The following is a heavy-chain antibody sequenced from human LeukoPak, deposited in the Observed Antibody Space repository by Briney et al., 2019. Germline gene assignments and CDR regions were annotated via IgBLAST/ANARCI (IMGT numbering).Heavy chain of an antibody. V-gene: IGHV3-64*01. CDR3: ARDNIAATGTGDY. D-gene: IGHD6-13*01. J-gene: IGHJ4*02. CDR2: ISSNGGST. Sequence: GGSLRLSCAASGFTFSDYAMHWVRQAPGKGLEYVSAISSNGGSTYYANSVKGRSTISRDTSKNTLYLQMGSLRAEDMAVYYCARDNIAATGTGDYWGQGTLVTVSS. CDR1: GFTFSDYA.